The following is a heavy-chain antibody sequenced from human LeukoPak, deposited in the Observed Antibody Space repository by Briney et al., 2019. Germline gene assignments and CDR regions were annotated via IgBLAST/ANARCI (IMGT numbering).Heavy chain of an antibody. CDR2: IIPIFGTA. D-gene: IGHD5-24*01. J-gene: IGHJ4*02. CDR3: ARDRGVQEMVTEGFDY. Sequence: SVKVSCKASGGTFSSYAISWVRRAPGQGLEWMGGIIPIFGTANYAQKFQGRVTITADKSTSTAYMELSSLRSEDTAVYYCARDRGVQEMVTEGFDYWGQGTLVTVSS. V-gene: IGHV1-69*06. CDR1: GGTFSSYA.